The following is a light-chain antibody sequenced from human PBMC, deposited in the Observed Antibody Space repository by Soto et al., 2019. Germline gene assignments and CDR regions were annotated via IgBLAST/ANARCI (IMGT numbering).Light chain of an antibody. J-gene: IGKJ4*01. CDR2: DAS. CDR3: QQRDSWPLVT. CDR1: QSVSSY. Sequence: EIVLTQSPATLSLSPGERATLSCRASQSVSSYLAWYQQKPGQAPRLLIYDASSRATGIPARFSGSGSGTDFTLTISSLEPGDFAVYDCQQRDSWPLVTFGGGTKLEIK. V-gene: IGKV3-11*01.